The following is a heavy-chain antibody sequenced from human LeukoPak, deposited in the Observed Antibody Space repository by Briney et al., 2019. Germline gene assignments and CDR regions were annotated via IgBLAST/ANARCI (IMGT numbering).Heavy chain of an antibody. V-gene: IGHV4-59*01. J-gene: IGHJ5*02. CDR1: GDSIRFYY. Sequence: SETLSLTCTVSGDSIRFYYWGWIRQAPEKGLEWIGCVYCSGTPHYNPSLKRRVTISKDTSKNQFSLRVTSVTAADTAVYYCARGRSGGDANWFDPWGQGTLVTVSS. CDR3: ARGRSGGDANWFDP. CDR2: VYCSGTP. D-gene: IGHD2-21*01.